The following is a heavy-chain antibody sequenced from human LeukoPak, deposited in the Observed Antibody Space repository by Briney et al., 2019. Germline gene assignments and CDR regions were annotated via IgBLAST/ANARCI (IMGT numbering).Heavy chain of an antibody. Sequence: PGGSLRLSCAASGFTFSKAWMSWVRQAPGRGLEWVGRIKSQSNGVTTDYAAHVKGRFTISRHDSGNTLYLQMNSLKTEDTAVYYCTTDQGRFCGGDCSSDYWGQGTLVTVSS. J-gene: IGHJ4*02. CDR3: TTDQGRFCGGDCSSDY. D-gene: IGHD2-21*02. CDR2: IKSQSNGVTT. CDR1: GFTFSKAW. V-gene: IGHV3-15*01.